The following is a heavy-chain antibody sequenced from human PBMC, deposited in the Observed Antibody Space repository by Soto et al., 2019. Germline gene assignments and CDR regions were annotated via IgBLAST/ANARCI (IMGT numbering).Heavy chain of an antibody. D-gene: IGHD3-16*01. CDR3: AKGAEGGAYYGMDV. CDR2: ISYDGSNK. CDR1: GFTFSNCA. V-gene: IGHV3-30*18. Sequence: GGSLRLSCVVSGFTFSNCAMHWVRQTPGKGLEWVAVISYDGSNKYYADSVKGRFTISRDNSKNTLYLQMNSLRAEDTAVYYCAKGAEGGAYYGMDVWGQGTTVTVSS. J-gene: IGHJ6*02.